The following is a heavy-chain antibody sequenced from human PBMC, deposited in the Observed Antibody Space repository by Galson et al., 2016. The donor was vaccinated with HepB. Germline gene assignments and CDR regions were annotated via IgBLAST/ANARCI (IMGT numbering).Heavy chain of an antibody. CDR2: IKLDGSEK. Sequence: SLRLSCAASGFTFSRYWMAWVRQAPGKGLEWVANIKLDGSEKYYVDSVRGRFTISRDNAKNSLYLEMNSLRVEDTAVYYGAKDHDRGWSYDYWGQGTLVTVSS. J-gene: IGHJ4*02. V-gene: IGHV3-7*03. D-gene: IGHD2-15*01. CDR3: AKDHDRGWSYDY. CDR1: GFTFSRYW.